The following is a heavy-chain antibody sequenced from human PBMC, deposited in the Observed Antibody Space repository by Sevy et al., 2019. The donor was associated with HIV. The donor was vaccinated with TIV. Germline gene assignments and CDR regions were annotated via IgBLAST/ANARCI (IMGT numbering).Heavy chain of an antibody. V-gene: IGHV3-7*01. CDR1: GFTFTDYF. Sequence: GGSLRLSCAASGFTFTDYFMGWVRRAPGKGLEWVADIDQDGSQKNYVDSEKGRFTISRDNAKNSVYLQLNRLRVDDTAVYYCTRELWPGDYWGQGTLVTVSS. CDR3: TRELWPGDY. D-gene: IGHD2-21*01. CDR2: IDQDGSQK. J-gene: IGHJ4*02.